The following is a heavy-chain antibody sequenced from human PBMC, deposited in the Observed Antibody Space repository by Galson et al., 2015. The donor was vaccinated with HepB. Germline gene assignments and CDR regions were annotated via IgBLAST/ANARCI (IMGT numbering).Heavy chain of an antibody. Sequence: SLRLSCAASGFTFSSYGMHWVRQAPGKGLEWVAVISYDGSNKYYADSVKGRFTISRDNSKNTLYLQMNSLRAEDTAVYYCAKDWGGLTLGGELIDYWGQGTLVTVSS. V-gene: IGHV3-30*18. CDR2: ISYDGSNK. CDR1: GFTFSSYG. D-gene: IGHD1-26*01. CDR3: AKDWGGLTLGGELIDY. J-gene: IGHJ4*02.